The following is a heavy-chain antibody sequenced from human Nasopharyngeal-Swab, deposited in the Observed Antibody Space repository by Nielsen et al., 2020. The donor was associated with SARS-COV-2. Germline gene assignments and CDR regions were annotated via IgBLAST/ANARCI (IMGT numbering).Heavy chain of an antibody. J-gene: IGHJ6*02. D-gene: IGHD3-3*01. CDR2: ISSSSTYI. V-gene: IGHV3-21*01. CDR3: ARDGLDYDFWSAYFLDV. Sequence: GESLKISCAVSGFSFNNYGMNWVRQAPGKGLEWVSSISSSSTYIYYADSVKGRFTISRDNATNSLYLQMNSLRAEDTAVYYCARDGLDYDFWSAYFLDVWGQGTTVTVSS. CDR1: GFSFNNYG.